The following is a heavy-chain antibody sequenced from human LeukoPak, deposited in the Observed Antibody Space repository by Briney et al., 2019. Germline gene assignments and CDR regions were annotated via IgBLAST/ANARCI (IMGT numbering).Heavy chain of an antibody. D-gene: IGHD1-14*01. J-gene: IGHJ4*02. CDR2: INTNTGNP. CDR3: ARAVNNPLY. V-gene: IGHV7-4-1*02. CDR1: GYSFTDYG. Sequence: ASVKVSCKASGYSFTDYGMSWVRQAPEQGLEWMGWINTNTGNPTYAQGFTGRFVFSLDTSVSTAYLQISSLKAEDTAVYYCARAVNNPLYWGQGTLVTVSS.